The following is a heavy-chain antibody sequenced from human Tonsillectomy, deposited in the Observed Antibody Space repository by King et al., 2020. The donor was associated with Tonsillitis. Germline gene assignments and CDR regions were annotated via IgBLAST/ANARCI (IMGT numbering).Heavy chain of an antibody. CDR1: GFTFSSYA. J-gene: IGHJ4*02. V-gene: IGHV3-23*04. Sequence: VQLVESGGGLVQPGGSLRLSCAASGFTFSSYAMSWLRQAPGKGLEWVSAISGGGGSAYYADSVKGRFTISRDNSKNTLYLQMNSLRAEDTAVYFCAKGGLGYCSSTNCYYYFDYGGQGPLVTVSS. D-gene: IGHD2-2*03. CDR2: ISGGGGSA. CDR3: AKGGLGYCSSTNCYYYFDY.